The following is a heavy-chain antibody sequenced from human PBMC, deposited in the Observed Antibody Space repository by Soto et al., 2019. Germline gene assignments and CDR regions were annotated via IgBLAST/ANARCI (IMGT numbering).Heavy chain of an antibody. J-gene: IGHJ5*02. V-gene: IGHV4-30-4*01. Sequence: SETLSLTCTVSGGSISSGDYYWSWIRQPPGKGLEWIGYIYYSGSTYYNPSLKSRVTISVDTSKNQFSLKLSSVTAADTAVYYCARALFWDFWSRTYNWFDPWGQGTRVTVAS. CDR2: IYYSGST. D-gene: IGHD3-3*01. CDR3: ARALFWDFWSRTYNWFDP. CDR1: GGSISSGDYY.